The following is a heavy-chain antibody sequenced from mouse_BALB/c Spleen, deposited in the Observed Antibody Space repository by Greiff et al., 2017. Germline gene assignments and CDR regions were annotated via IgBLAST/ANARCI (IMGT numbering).Heavy chain of an antibody. CDR3: NADGYYAMDY. CDR1: GFNITDYY. Sequence: EVQLVESGAELVRSGASVKLSCTASGFNITDYYMHWVKQRPEQGLEWIGWIDPENGDTEYAPKFQGKATMTADTSSNTAYLQLSSLTSEDTAVYYCNADGYYAMDYWGQGTSVTVSS. D-gene: IGHD2-3*01. V-gene: IGHV14-4*02. J-gene: IGHJ4*01. CDR2: IDPENGDT.